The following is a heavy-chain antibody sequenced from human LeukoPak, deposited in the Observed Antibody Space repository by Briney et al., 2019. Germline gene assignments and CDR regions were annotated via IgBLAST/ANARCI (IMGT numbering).Heavy chain of an antibody. CDR1: GYNFTRHD. CDR3: ARGDYHSYYGSGSYNY. CDR2: MNPNTGNT. J-gene: IGHJ4*02. Sequence: GASVKVSCQASGYNFTRHDINWVRQATGQGLEWMGWMNPNTGNTGYAQKFQGRVTMTRNTSISTAYMELSSLRSEDTAVYYCARGDYHSYYGSGSYNYWGQGTLVTVSS. D-gene: IGHD3-10*01. V-gene: IGHV1-8*01.